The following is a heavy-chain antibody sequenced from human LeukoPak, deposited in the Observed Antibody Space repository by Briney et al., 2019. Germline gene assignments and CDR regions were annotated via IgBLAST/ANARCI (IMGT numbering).Heavy chain of an antibody. V-gene: IGHV4-34*01. CDR2: INHSGST. CDR1: GVSFSGYY. J-gene: IGHJ4*02. D-gene: IGHD2-2*01. Sequence: SETLSLTCAVSGVSFSGYYWSWIRQAPGKGLEWIGEINHSGSTYYTPSLKSRVTISVDTSKNKFSLKLSSVTAADTAVYYCARVVAAAKYYFDYWGQGTRVTVSS. CDR3: ARVVAAAKYYFDY.